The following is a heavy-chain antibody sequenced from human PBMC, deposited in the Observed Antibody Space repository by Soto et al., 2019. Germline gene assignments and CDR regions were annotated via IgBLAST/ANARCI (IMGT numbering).Heavy chain of an antibody. J-gene: IGHJ4*02. CDR1: GFTFSSYA. D-gene: IGHD3-3*01. CDR2: IRYDGSNK. CDR3: ARGPYYDLYYFDY. V-gene: IGHV3-30-3*01. Sequence: GGSLRLSCAASGFTFSSYAMHWVRQAPGKGLEWVAVIRYDGSNKYYADSVKGRFTISRDNSKNTLYLQMNSLRAEDTAVYYCARGPYYDLYYFDYWGQGTLVTVSS.